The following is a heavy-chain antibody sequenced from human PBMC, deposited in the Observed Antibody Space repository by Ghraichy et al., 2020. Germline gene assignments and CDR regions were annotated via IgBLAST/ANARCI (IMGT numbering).Heavy chain of an antibody. CDR1: GGSISSYY. CDR3: ARSSYYYDSSGYYYWRFDY. Sequence: ESLNISCTVSGGSISSYYWSWIRQPPGKGLEWIGYIYYSGSTNYNPSLKSRVTISVDTSKNQFSLKLSSVTAADTAVYYCARSSYYYDSSGYYYWRFDYWGQGTLVTVSS. D-gene: IGHD3-22*01. V-gene: IGHV4-59*01. J-gene: IGHJ4*02. CDR2: IYYSGST.